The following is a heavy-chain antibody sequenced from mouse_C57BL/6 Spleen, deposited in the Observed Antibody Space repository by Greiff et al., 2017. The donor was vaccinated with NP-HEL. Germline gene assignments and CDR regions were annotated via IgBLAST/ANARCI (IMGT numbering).Heavy chain of an antibody. CDR1: GYAFSSSL. D-gene: IGHD1-1*01. Sequence: QVQLQQSGPELVKPGASVKISCKASGYAFSSSLMNWVKQRPGKGLEWIGRIYPGDGDTNYNGKFKGKATLTADKSSSTAYMQLSSLTSEDSAVYFCARSPTTVEADWYFDVWGTGTTVTVSS. J-gene: IGHJ1*03. CDR3: ARSPTTVEADWYFDV. V-gene: IGHV1-82*01. CDR2: IYPGDGDT.